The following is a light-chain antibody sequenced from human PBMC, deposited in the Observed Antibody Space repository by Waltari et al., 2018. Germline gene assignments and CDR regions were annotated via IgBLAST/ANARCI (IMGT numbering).Light chain of an antibody. CDR2: DAS. Sequence: EMVMTQSPATLSVSPGERVALSCRASESVATSLAWYQQIPGQAPRLLIYDASTRATNVSVRFSSSGSGTEFTLTITSLQSEDFAVYYCQQCNKWPPTFGGGTKVEIK. J-gene: IGKJ4*01. CDR3: QQCNKWPPT. V-gene: IGKV3-15*01. CDR1: ESVATS.